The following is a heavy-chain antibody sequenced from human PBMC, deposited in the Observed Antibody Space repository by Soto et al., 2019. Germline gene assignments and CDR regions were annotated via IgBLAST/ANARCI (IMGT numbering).Heavy chain of an antibody. V-gene: IGHV3-30-3*01. Sequence: QVQLVESGGGVVQPGRSLRLSCAASGFTSSSDDMHWVRQAPGKGLEWVAVISYDGSNKYYADSVKGRFTISRDNSKNTLYMQMHSVRAEDTAVYYCARDDDWWWFDSWGQGTLVTVSS. D-gene: IGHD2-15*01. J-gene: IGHJ5*01. CDR3: ARDDDWWWFDS. CDR2: ISYDGSNK. CDR1: GFTSSSDD.